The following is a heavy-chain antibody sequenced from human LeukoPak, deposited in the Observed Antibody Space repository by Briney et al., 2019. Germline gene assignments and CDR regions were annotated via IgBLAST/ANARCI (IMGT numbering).Heavy chain of an antibody. Sequence: SQTLSLTCTVSGGSISSGSYYWSWIRQPAGTGLEWIGRIYTSGSTNYNPSLKSRVTISVDTSKNQFSLKLSSVTAADTAVYYCARERWLQLDYWGQGTLVTVSS. CDR2: IYTSGST. CDR1: GGSISSGSYY. D-gene: IGHD5-24*01. CDR3: ARERWLQLDY. J-gene: IGHJ4*02. V-gene: IGHV4-61*02.